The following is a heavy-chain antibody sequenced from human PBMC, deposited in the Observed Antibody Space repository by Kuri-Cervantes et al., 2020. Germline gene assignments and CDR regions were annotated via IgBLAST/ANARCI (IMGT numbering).Heavy chain of an antibody. CDR3: ARSCYYDSSGLYAFDI. D-gene: IGHD3-22*01. V-gene: IGHV4-59*01. Sequence: GSLRLSCAASGFTFDDYAMHWIRQPPGKGLEWIGYIYYSGSTNYNPSLKSRVTISVDTPKNQFSLKLSSVTAADTAVYYCARSCYYDSSGLYAFDIWGQGTMVTVSS. CDR1: GFTFDDYA. CDR2: IYYSGST. J-gene: IGHJ3*02.